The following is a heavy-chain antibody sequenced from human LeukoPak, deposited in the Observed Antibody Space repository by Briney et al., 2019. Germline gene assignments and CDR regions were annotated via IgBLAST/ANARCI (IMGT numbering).Heavy chain of an antibody. Sequence: PGGSLRLSCAASGFTFYSHTLHWIRQAPGKGLEWVAVISYDGATKYYADSVKGRFTISRDNSNNTLYLQMNSLRVEDTALYYCVTSGGIVGARFDYWGQGTLVTVSS. J-gene: IGHJ4*02. D-gene: IGHD1-26*01. CDR3: VTSGGIVGARFDY. CDR2: ISYDGATK. CDR1: GFTFYSHT. V-gene: IGHV3-30-3*01.